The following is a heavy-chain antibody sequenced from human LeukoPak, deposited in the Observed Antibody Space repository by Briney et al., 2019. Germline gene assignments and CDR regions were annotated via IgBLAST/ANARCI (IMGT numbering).Heavy chain of an antibody. Sequence: ASVKVSCKASGYTFTSYDINWVRQATGQGLEWMGWMNPNSGNTGYAQKFQGSVTMTRNTSISTAYMELSSLRSEDTAVYYCARTYYDFWSGYYYYYYYYIDVWGKGTTVTVSS. CDR3: ARTYYDFWSGYYYYYYYYIDV. J-gene: IGHJ6*03. V-gene: IGHV1-8*01. CDR2: MNPNSGNT. D-gene: IGHD3-3*01. CDR1: GYTFTSYD.